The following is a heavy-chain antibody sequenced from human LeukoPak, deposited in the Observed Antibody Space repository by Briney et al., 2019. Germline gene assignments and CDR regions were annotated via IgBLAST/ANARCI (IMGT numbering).Heavy chain of an antibody. CDR2: IYYSGST. J-gene: IGHJ4*02. CDR1: GGSISSSSYY. CDR3: APIAAAGDFDY. V-gene: IGHV4-39*01. D-gene: IGHD6-13*01. Sequence: PSETLSLTCTVSGGSISSSSYYWGWIRQPPGKGLEWIGSIYYSGSTYYNPSLKSRVTISVDTSKNQFSLKLSSVTAANTAVYYCAPIAAAGDFDYWGQGTLVTVSS.